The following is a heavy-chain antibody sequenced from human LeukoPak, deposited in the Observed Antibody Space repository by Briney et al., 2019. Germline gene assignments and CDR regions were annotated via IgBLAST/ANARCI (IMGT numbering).Heavy chain of an antibody. V-gene: IGHV7-4-1*02. D-gene: IGHD6-13*01. CDR3: ARSGGDYSSSWYAPNYYYYYMDV. Sequence: GASVKVSCKASGYTFTSYAMNWVRQAPGQGLEWMGWINTNTGNPTYAQGFTGRFVFSLDTSVSTAYLQISSLKAEDTAVYYCARSGGDYSSSWYAPNYYYYYMDVWGKGTTVTVSS. J-gene: IGHJ6*03. CDR2: INTNTGNP. CDR1: GYTFTSYA.